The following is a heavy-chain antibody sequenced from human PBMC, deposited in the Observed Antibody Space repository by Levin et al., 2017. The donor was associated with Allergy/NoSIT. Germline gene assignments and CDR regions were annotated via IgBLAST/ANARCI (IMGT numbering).Heavy chain of an antibody. Sequence: GGSLRLSCAASGFTFSSYEMNWVRQAPGKGLEWVSFISSSGRTIYYADSVKGRLTISRDNGKNSLYLQMNTLRAEDTAVYYCAKGFGSGYYTFQYWGLGTLVTVSS. CDR1: GFTFSSYE. D-gene: IGHD3-3*01. V-gene: IGHV3-48*03. CDR3: AKGFGSGYYTFQY. J-gene: IGHJ4*02. CDR2: ISSSGRTI.